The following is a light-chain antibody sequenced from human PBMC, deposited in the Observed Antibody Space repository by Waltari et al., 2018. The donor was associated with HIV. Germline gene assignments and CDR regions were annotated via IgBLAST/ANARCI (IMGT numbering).Light chain of an antibody. CDR3: SSFATTATPVL. V-gene: IGLV2-23*02. CDR1: GSDVGAYNL. Sequence: QSALTQPAAVSGSPGQSITFSCTGTGSDVGAYNLVSWYQQHPDKAPKLVMYGVTQRPSGVYDRFSGSKSGNTAYLTISGLQADDEADYFCSSFATTATPVLFGGGTKLTVL. CDR2: GVT. J-gene: IGLJ2*01.